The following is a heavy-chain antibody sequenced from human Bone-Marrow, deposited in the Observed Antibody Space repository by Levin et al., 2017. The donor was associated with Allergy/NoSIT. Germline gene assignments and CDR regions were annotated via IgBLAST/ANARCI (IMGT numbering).Heavy chain of an antibody. V-gene: IGHV2-5*02. J-gene: IGHJ4*02. Sequence: QTLSLTCAFSGFSLSTSEVSVGWIRQPPGKALEWLALIYWDDDKRYSPSLKTRLAITRDPSKNQLVLTLSNVDPARTATYLCAHRRGRLGRGSASIGYYFDSGGQGTPVTVSS. CDR3: AHRRGRLGRGSASIGYYFDS. CDR1: GFSLSTSEVS. CDR2: IYWDDDK. D-gene: IGHD2-15*01.